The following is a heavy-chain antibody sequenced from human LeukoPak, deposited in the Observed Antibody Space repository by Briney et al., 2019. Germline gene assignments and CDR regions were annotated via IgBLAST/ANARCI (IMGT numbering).Heavy chain of an antibody. J-gene: IGHJ6*02. V-gene: IGHV4-59*11. Sequence: PSETLSLTCSVSGGSINNHHWSWIRQPPGRGLEWIGFVSHSGSTNYNPSFKSRVTISVDTSDNQFSLRVNSVTAADTAVYYCARLSRIAAAGAYDYHSLDVWGQGTTVTVSS. D-gene: IGHD6-13*01. CDR3: ARLSRIAAAGAYDYHSLDV. CDR1: GGSINNHH. CDR2: VSHSGST.